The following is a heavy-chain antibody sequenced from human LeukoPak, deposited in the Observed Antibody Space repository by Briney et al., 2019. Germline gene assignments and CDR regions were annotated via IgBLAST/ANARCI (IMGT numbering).Heavy chain of an antibody. CDR1: GFTFSSYS. CDR2: ISSSSSYI. Sequence: GGSPRLSCAASGFTFSSYSMNWVRQAPGKGLEWVSSISSSSSYIYYADSVKGRFTISRDNAKNSLYLQMNSLRAEDTAVYYCARGPSNYSNWFDPWGQGTVVTVSS. V-gene: IGHV3-21*01. J-gene: IGHJ5*02. CDR3: ARGPSNYSNWFDP. D-gene: IGHD4-11*01.